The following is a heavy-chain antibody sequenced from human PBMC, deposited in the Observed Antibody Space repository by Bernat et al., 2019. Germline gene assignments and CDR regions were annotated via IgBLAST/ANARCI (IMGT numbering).Heavy chain of an antibody. V-gene: IGHV3-23*01. D-gene: IGHD6-13*01. J-gene: IGHJ4*02. CDR3: AKDSSIAAAADYFDY. Sequence: EVQLLESGGGLVQPGGSLRLSCAASGFTFISYAMSWVRQAPGKGLELVSAISGSGGSTYYADSVKGRFTISRDNSKNTLYLQMNSLRAEDTAVYYCAKDSSIAAAADYFDYWGQGTLVTVSS. CDR1: GFTFISYA. CDR2: ISGSGGST.